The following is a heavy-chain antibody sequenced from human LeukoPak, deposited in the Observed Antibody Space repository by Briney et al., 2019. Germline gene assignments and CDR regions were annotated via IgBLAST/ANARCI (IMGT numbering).Heavy chain of an antibody. J-gene: IGHJ6*02. CDR3: ARGYYYGMDV. CDR2: IYYSGST. V-gene: IGHV4-39*01. CDR1: GGSISSSSYY. Sequence: PSETLSLTCTVSGGSISSSSYYWGWIRQPPGKGLEWIGSIYYSGSTYYNPSLTSRVTISVDTSKNQFSLKLSSVTAADTAVYYCARGYYYGMDVWGQGTMVTVSS.